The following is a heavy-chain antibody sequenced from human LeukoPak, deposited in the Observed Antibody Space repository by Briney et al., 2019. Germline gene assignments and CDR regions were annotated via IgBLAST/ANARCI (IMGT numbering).Heavy chain of an antibody. CDR3: ARGAMTTTSTFYY. V-gene: IGHV4-59*01. D-gene: IGHD5-24*01. CDR1: GGSISSYY. J-gene: IGHJ4*02. Sequence: PSETLSLTCTVSGGSISSYYRSWIRQRPGKGLEWIWYIYYSGSTNYNPALKSRVTITVDTYKNQFSLKQSSVTAADTAVYYCARGAMTTTSTFYYWGQGTLVTVSS. CDR2: IYYSGST.